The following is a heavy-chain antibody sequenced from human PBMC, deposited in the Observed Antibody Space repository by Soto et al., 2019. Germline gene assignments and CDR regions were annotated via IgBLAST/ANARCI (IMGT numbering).Heavy chain of an antibody. CDR3: ARRESYYDILTGYSINWFDT. Sequence: SETLSLTCTVSGGSISSGDYYWSWIRQPPGKGLEWIGYIYYSGSTYYNPSLKSRVTISVDTSKNQFSLKLSSVTAADTAVYYCARRESYYDILTGYSINWFDTWGQGTLVTVSS. V-gene: IGHV4-30-4*01. CDR2: IYYSGST. J-gene: IGHJ5*02. D-gene: IGHD3-9*01. CDR1: GGSISSGDYY.